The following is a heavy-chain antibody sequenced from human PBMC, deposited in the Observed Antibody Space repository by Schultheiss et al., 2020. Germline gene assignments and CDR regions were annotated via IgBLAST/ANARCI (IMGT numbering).Heavy chain of an antibody. CDR1: GFTFSNYG. V-gene: IGHV3-30*03. CDR2: ISYDGSNK. Sequence: GGSLRLSCASSGFTFSNYGMHWVRQAPGKGLEWVAVISYDGSNKYYADSVKGRFTISRDNSKNTLYLQMNSLRAEDTAVYYCARELVGYDSSGYYHYYYYGMDVWGQGTTVTVSS. CDR3: ARELVGYDSSGYYHYYYYGMDV. J-gene: IGHJ6*02. D-gene: IGHD3-22*01.